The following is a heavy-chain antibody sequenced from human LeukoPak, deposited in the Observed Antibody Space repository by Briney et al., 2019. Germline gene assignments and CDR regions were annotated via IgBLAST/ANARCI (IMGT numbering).Heavy chain of an antibody. V-gene: IGHV3-33*01. Sequence: GGSLRLSCSASGFNFGTHAMHWVRQAPGKGLEWGAMIWRGGNYKFYADSVKGRFSISKDDSRSDLSLQVDSLRVEDTALYYCVIDPPDSGWAFWSWGQGALVTVSS. CDR1: GFNFGTHA. CDR3: VIDPPDSGWAFWS. CDR2: IWRGGNYK. J-gene: IGHJ5*02. D-gene: IGHD6-19*01.